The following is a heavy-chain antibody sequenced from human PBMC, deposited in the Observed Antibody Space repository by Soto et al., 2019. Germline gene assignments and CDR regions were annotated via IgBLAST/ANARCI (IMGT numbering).Heavy chain of an antibody. V-gene: IGHV4-61*01. D-gene: IGHD5-12*01. CDR2: AYYSGGT. Sequence: SETLSLTCTVSGGSVSSGSYYWSWIRQPPGKGLEWIGYAYYSGGTNYNPSLESRVTISVDTSENQFSLKLSPATAADTAVYYCARNVLATTLFDYWGQGTLVTVSS. J-gene: IGHJ4*02. CDR1: GGSVSSGSYY. CDR3: ARNVLATTLFDY.